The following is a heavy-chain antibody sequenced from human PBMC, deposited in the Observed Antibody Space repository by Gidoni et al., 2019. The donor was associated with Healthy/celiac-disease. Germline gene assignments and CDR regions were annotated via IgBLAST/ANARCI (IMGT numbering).Heavy chain of an antibody. CDR1: GGSVSGYY. V-gene: IGHV4-34*01. D-gene: IGHD6-6*01. Sequence: QVQLQQWGAGRLKPSETLSITCAGYGGSVSGYYWSWIRQPPGKGLGWIGEIYHSGSTTYIPSLQRRVTISVATSKHQFSLMLSSVPAADTAVYYCASGRIAARVGGMDVWGQGTTVTVSS. CDR2: IYHSGST. J-gene: IGHJ6*02. CDR3: ASGRIAARVGGMDV.